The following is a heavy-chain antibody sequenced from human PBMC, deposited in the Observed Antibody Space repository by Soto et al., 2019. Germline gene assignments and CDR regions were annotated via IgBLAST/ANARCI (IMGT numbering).Heavy chain of an antibody. D-gene: IGHD3-22*01. CDR2: ISYSASS. J-gene: IGHJ4*02. V-gene: IGHV4-31*03. CDR3: ARDHTYYYDISGYSNHLFHFDS. Sequence: SETLSLTCNVSGGSISSGGYYWNWIRQVPGRGLEWIGYISYSASSFYNPSLESRVSVSIDTSGNQFSLKLSSMTAADTAVYFCARDHTYYYDISGYSNHLFHFDSWREVPLFTVSS. CDR1: GGSISSGGYY.